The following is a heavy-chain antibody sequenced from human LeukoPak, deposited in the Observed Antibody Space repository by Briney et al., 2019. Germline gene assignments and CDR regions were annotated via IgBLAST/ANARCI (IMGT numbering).Heavy chain of an antibody. CDR1: GFTFSSYA. Sequence: PGGSLRLSCAASGFTFSSYAMHWVRQAPGKGLEWVAVISYDGSNKYYADSVKGRFTISRDNSKNTLYLQMNSLRAEDTAVYYCARATYYDFWSGIDYWGQGTLVTVSS. CDR3: ARATYYDFWSGIDY. J-gene: IGHJ4*02. CDR2: ISYDGSNK. D-gene: IGHD3-3*01. V-gene: IGHV3-30-3*01.